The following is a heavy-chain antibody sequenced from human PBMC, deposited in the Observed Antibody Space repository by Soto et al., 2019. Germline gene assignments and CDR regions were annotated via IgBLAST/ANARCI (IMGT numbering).Heavy chain of an antibody. CDR1: GFTFSSYA. D-gene: IGHD2-8*01. V-gene: IGHV3-23*04. CDR3: AKDLGCTNGVCLDY. J-gene: IGHJ4*02. Sequence: VQLVESGGGVVQLGRSLRLSCAASGFTFSSYAMSWVRQAPGKGLEWVSAISGSGGSTYYADSVKGRFTISRDNSKNTLYLQMNSLSAEDTAVYYCAKDLGCTNGVCLDYWGQGTLVTVSS. CDR2: ISGSGGST.